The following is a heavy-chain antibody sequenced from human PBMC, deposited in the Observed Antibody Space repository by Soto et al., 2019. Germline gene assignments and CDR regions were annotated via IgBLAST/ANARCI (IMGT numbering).Heavy chain of an antibody. CDR2: ITNRGRHT. J-gene: IGHJ4*02. Sequence: EVQPVESGGGLVKPGESLRLSCAASGFSFSSYAMVWVRQAPGKGLQWVSSITNRGRHTYFADSVKGRFTISRDNDKNKLYLQMNNLRADDTAMDTSARAHEVAWIDYCGSGTMVTV. D-gene: IGHD1-1*01. CDR3: ARAHEVAWIDY. CDR1: GFSFSSYA. V-gene: IGHV3-21*01.